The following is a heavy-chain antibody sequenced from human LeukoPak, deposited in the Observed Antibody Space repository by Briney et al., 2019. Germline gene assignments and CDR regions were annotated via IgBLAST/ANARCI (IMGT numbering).Heavy chain of an antibody. CDR1: GGSITTTNF. CDR3: AREILGGFNPGAY. Sequence: TSGTLSLTCGVSGGSITTTNFWSWVRQPPGKGLEWIGEIHRSGSPNYNPSLQSRVTISIDRSRNQIALELSSVTAADTAVYYCAREILGGFNPGAYWGQGTLVTVSS. V-gene: IGHV4-4*02. J-gene: IGHJ4*02. D-gene: IGHD1-14*01. CDR2: IHRSGSP.